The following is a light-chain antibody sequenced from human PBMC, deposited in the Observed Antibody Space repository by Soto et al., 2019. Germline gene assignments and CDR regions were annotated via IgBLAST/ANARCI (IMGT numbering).Light chain of an antibody. CDR3: CSYTSSTTPL. Sequence: QSALTQPPSASGSPGQSVTISCTGTSSDIGGYNSVSWYQQHPGKAPRLMIYEVNKRPSGVPDRFSGSKSGYTASLTVSGLQTEDEADYYCCSYTSSTTPLFGGGTKVTVL. CDR2: EVN. V-gene: IGLV2-8*01. CDR1: SSDIGGYNS. J-gene: IGLJ2*01.